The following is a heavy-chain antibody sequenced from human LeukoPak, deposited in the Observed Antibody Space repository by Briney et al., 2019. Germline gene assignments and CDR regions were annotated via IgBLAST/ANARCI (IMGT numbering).Heavy chain of an antibody. Sequence: PGGSLRLSCAASGFTFNKYAMSWVRQAPGMGLEWLSYVSGSGGATYYADSVKGRFTISRDNSKNTVYLQMGSLRAEATAVYYCAKNRGGTYKYYMDVWGNGTTVTVSS. CDR3: AKNRGGTYKYYMDV. D-gene: IGHD1-1*01. CDR1: GFTFNKYA. V-gene: IGHV3-23*01. CDR2: VSGSGGAT. J-gene: IGHJ6*03.